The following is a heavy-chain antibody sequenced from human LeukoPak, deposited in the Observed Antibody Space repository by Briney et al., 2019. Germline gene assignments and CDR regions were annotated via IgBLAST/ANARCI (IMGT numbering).Heavy chain of an antibody. CDR3: AELGITMIGGV. V-gene: IGHV3-48*03. CDR2: ISSSGSTI. CDR1: GFTSSSYE. D-gene: IGHD3-10*02. J-gene: IGHJ6*04. Sequence: PGGSLRLSCAASGFTSSSYEMYWVRQAPGKGLEWVSYISSSGSTIYYADSVKGRFTISRDNAKNSLYLQMNSLRAEDTAVYYCAELGITMIGGVWGKGTTVTISS.